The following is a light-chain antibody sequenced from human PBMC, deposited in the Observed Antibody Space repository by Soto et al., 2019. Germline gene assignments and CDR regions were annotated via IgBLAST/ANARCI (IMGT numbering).Light chain of an antibody. Sequence: QSVLTQPAAGSGAPGQWITISCTGASSDVGGYNYVYWYQQHPGKAPKLMIYEVSNRPSGVSSRFSGSKSGNTASLTISGLQSEDEADYSCSSYTDSRTYVFGTGTKVTVL. J-gene: IGLJ1*01. CDR3: SSYTDSRTYV. V-gene: IGLV2-14*01. CDR2: EVS. CDR1: SSDVGGYNY.